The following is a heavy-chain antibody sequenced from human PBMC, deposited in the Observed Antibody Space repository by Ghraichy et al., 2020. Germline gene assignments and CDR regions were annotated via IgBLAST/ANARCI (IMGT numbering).Heavy chain of an antibody. CDR3: AKDPGIAAARLYYFDY. J-gene: IGHJ4*02. Sequence: GGSLRLSCAASGFTFSSYAMSWVRQAPGKGLEWVSAISGSGGSTYYADSVKGRFTISRDNSKNTLYLQMNSLRAEDTAVYYCAKDPGIAAARLYYFDYWGQGTLVTVSS. D-gene: IGHD6-13*01. CDR1: GFTFSSYA. V-gene: IGHV3-23*01. CDR2: ISGSGGST.